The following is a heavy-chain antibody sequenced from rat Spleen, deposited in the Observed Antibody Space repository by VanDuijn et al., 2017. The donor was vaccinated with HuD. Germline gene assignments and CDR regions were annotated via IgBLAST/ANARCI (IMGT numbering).Heavy chain of an antibody. Sequence: EVQLVESGGGLVQPGRSLKLSCVASGFTFNNYWMTWIRQAPGKGLEWVASITNTGGSTYYPDSVKGRLTISRDNAKSTLYLQMNSLRSEDTATYYCTRDRIDYYRGDRVMDAWGQGASVTVSS. D-gene: IGHD1-1*01. CDR3: TRDRIDYYRGDRVMDA. CDR2: ITNTGGST. CDR1: GFTFNNYW. V-gene: IGHV5-31*01. J-gene: IGHJ4*01.